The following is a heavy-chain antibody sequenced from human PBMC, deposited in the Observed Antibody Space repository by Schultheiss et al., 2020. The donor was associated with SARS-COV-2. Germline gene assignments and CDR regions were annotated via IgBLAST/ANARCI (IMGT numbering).Heavy chain of an antibody. Sequence: SETLSLTCAVYGGSFSGYYWSWIRQHPGKGLEWIGYIYYSGTTYYNPSLKSRVTISVDTSKNQFSLKLSSVTAADTAVYYCARDGLLWFGEFGVDYWGQGTLVTVSS. CDR3: ARDGLLWFGEFGVDY. D-gene: IGHD3-10*01. J-gene: IGHJ4*02. CDR1: GGSFSGYY. V-gene: IGHV4-34*01. CDR2: IYYSGTT.